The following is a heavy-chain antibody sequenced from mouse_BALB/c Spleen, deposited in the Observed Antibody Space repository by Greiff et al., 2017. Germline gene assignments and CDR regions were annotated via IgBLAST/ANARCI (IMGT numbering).Heavy chain of an antibody. CDR2: INSNGGST. CDR1: GFTFSSYG. D-gene: IGHD2-4*01. CDR3: ARDEDYEDYAMDY. J-gene: IGHJ4*01. Sequence: EVQGVESGGGLVQPGGSLKLSCAASGFTFSSYGMSWVRQTPDKRLELVATINSNGGSTYYPDSVKGRFTISRDNAKNTLYLQMSSLKSEDTAMYYCARDEDYEDYAMDYWGQGTSGTVSS. V-gene: IGHV5-6-3*01.